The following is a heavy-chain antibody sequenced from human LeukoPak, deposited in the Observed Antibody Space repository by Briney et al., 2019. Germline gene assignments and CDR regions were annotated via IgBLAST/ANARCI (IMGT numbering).Heavy chain of an antibody. CDR3: ARHSQVRGVITLFDY. Sequence: SETLSLTCAVYGGSFSGYYWSWIRQPPGKGLEWIGEINHSGSTYYNPSLKSRVTISVDTSKNQFSLKLSSVTAADTAVYYCARHSQVRGVITLFDYWGQGTLVTVSS. CDR2: INHSGST. D-gene: IGHD3-10*01. V-gene: IGHV4-34*01. J-gene: IGHJ4*02. CDR1: GGSFSGYY.